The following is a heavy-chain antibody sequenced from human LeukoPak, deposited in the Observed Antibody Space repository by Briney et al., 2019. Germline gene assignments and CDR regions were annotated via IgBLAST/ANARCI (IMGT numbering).Heavy chain of an antibody. J-gene: IGHJ5*02. CDR2: IYHSGST. V-gene: IGHV4-38-2*02. D-gene: IGHD2-15*01. CDR1: GYSISSGYY. CDR3: ARVGCSGGSCYSVGLANWFDP. Sequence: SETLSLTCTVSGYSISSGYYWGWIRQPPGKGLEWIGSIYHSGSTYYNPSLKSRVTISVDTSKNQFSLKLSSVTAADTAVYYCARVGCSGGSCYSVGLANWFDPWGQGTLVTVSS.